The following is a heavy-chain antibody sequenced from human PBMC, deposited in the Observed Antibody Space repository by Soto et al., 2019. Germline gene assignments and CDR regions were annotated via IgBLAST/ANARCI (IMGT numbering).Heavy chain of an antibody. Sequence: PSETLSLTCTVSGGSISSSNWWSWVRQPPGKGLEWIGEIYHSGSTNYNPSLKSRVTISVDKSKNQFSLKLSSVTAADTAVYYCARGWAVVTHYGMDVWGQGTTVTVSS. CDR2: IYHSGST. CDR1: GGSISSSNW. J-gene: IGHJ6*02. D-gene: IGHD2-15*01. CDR3: ARGWAVVTHYGMDV. V-gene: IGHV4-4*02.